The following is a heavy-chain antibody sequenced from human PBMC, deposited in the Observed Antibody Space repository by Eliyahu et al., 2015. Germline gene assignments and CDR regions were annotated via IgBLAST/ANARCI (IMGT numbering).Heavy chain of an antibody. CDR2: IYYSGTT. D-gene: IGHD3-22*01. CDR3: ATQDSSAWGVHDY. Sequence: HLQLQESGPGLVKPSETLSLTCTVSGGSISSSTYYWGWIRQTPGKGLEWVASIYYSGTTYPHPSLEGRVTMSLDTSRNQVSLTVKSVTAADTAVYFCATQDSSAWGVHDYWGPGTQVTVSS. V-gene: IGHV4-39*01. J-gene: IGHJ4*02. CDR1: GGSISSSTYY.